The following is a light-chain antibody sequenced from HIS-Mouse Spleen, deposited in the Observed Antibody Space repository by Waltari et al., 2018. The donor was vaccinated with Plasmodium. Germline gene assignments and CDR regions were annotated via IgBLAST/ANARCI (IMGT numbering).Light chain of an antibody. CDR2: GKN. CDR1: SLRSYY. J-gene: IGLJ2*01. CDR3: NSRDSSGNHV. V-gene: IGLV3-19*01. Sequence: SSELTQDPAVSVPLGQTVRITCKGASLRSYYASWYQQKPGQAPVLVIYGKNNRPSGIPDRFSGSSSGNTASLTITGAQAEDEADYYCNSRDSSGNHVFGGGTKLTVL.